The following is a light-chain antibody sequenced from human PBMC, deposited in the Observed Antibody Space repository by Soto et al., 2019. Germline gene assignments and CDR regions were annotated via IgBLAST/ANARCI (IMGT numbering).Light chain of an antibody. CDR1: SSNIGSNY. CDR3: ASWDDSLSGVV. Sequence: QSVLTQPPSASGTPGQRVTISCSGSSSNIGSNYVFWYQHLPGTAPKLLIYRNNQRPSGVPDRFSGSKSGTSASLAISGLLSEDENDYYCASWDDSLSGVVFGGGTKLTVL. V-gene: IGLV1-47*01. CDR2: RNN. J-gene: IGLJ2*01.